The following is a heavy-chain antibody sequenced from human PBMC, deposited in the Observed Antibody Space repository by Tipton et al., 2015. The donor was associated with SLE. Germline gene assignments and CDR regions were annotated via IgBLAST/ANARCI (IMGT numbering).Heavy chain of an antibody. J-gene: IGHJ5*02. Sequence: SLRLSCAGSGFDFSSYDMRWVRQAPGKGLEWVSLIKSDFSTYFADSVKGRFTISRDNAKNSLYLQMNSLRAEYTAVYYCARTYYDFWSGPWRDWFDPWGQGTLVTVSS. CDR2: IKSDFST. CDR1: GFDFSSYD. CDR3: ARTYYDFWSGPWRDWFDP. D-gene: IGHD3-3*01. V-gene: IGHV3-23*03.